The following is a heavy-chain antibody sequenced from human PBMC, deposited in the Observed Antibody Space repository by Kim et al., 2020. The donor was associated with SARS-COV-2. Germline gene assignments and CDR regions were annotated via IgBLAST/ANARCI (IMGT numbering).Heavy chain of an antibody. J-gene: IGHJ4*02. V-gene: IGHV3-23*01. CDR1: GFTFRRYA. D-gene: IGHD4-17*01. Sequence: GGSLRLSCTASGFTFRRYALSWVRQAPGKGLEWVSGISGSGIRTYYAGSVKGRFTISRDNSKNTLYMQMNSLRVDDTAVYYCARDLGSDYGDQLGYWGQGTLVTVSS. CDR2: ISGSGIRT. CDR3: ARDLGSDYGDQLGY.